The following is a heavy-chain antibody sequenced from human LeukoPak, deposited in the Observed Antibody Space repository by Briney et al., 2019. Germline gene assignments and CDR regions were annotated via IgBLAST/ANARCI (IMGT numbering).Heavy chain of an antibody. Sequence: PSETLSLTCVVYGGSFSGYYWSWIRQSPGKGLEWIGYIYYSESTNYNPSLKSRVTISVDTSKNQFSLKLSSVTAADTAVYYCARGQGGSWFGEFANWFDPWGQGTLVTVSS. J-gene: IGHJ5*02. CDR2: IYYSEST. CDR1: GGSFSGYY. V-gene: IGHV4-59*01. CDR3: ARGQGGSWFGEFANWFDP. D-gene: IGHD3-10*01.